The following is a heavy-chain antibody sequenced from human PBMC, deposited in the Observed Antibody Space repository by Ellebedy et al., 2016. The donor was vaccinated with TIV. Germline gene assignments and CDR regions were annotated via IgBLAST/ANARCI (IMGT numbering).Heavy chain of an antibody. CDR3: ARVARSRLDLDY. CDR2: ITSDGRST. V-gene: IGHV3-74*01. D-gene: IGHD6-19*01. Sequence: GGSLRLPXAGSGFTFSRYWMHWVRQAPGKGLVWVSRITSDGRSTTYADSVKGRFTISRDNAKNTLYLQMNSLRAEDTAVYYCARVARSRLDLDYWGQGTLVTVSS. CDR1: GFTFSRYW. J-gene: IGHJ4*02.